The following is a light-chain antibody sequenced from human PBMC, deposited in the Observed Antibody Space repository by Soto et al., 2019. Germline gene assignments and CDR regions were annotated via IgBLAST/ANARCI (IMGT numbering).Light chain of an antibody. CDR3: QQYDNFPYT. J-gene: IGKJ2*01. CDR1: QDISNY. V-gene: IGKV1-33*01. CDR2: DAS. Sequence: DIQMTQSPSSLSASVGDRVTITCQASQDISNYLNWYQQKLGKAPKLLIYDASNLEVGVPSRFSGSGSGTYFTFTISSLQPEDIATYFCQQYDNFPYTFGQGTNLEI.